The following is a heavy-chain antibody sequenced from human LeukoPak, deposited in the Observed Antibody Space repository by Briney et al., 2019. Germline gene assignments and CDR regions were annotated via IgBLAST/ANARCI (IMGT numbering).Heavy chain of an antibody. D-gene: IGHD3/OR15-3a*01. CDR1: GFTFSSYA. J-gene: IGHJ6*03. CDR3: ARPTWTNYMDV. CDR2: ISYDGSNK. Sequence: GGSLRLSCAASGFTFSSYAMHWVRQAPGKGLEWVAVISYDGSNKYYADSVKGRFTISRDNSKNTLYLQMHSLRAEGTAVYFCARPTWTNYMDVWGKGTAVTISS. V-gene: IGHV3-30*04.